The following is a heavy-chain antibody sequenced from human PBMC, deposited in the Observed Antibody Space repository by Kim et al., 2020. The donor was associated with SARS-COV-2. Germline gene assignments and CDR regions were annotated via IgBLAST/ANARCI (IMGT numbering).Heavy chain of an antibody. V-gene: IGHV3-7*04. Sequence: GRVTITRDNAKNSLYLQMNSLRAEDTAVYYCARPTYDSSGYYSVGGAFDIWGQGTMVTVSS. CDR3: ARPTYDSSGYYSVGGAFDI. J-gene: IGHJ3*02. D-gene: IGHD3-22*01.